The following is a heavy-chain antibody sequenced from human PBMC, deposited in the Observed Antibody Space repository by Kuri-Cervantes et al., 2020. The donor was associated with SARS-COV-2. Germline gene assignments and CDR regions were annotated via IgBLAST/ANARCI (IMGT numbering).Heavy chain of an antibody. J-gene: IGHJ3*02. V-gene: IGHV3-30-3*01. Sequence: GESLKISCAASGFTFSSYAMHWVRQAPGKGLEWVAVISYDGSNKYYVDSVKGRFTISRDNSKNTLYLQMNSLRAEGTAVYYCAREGIVVDADAFDIWGQGTMVTVSS. CDR3: AREGIVVDADAFDI. CDR1: GFTFSSYA. CDR2: ISYDGSNK. D-gene: IGHD2-2*01.